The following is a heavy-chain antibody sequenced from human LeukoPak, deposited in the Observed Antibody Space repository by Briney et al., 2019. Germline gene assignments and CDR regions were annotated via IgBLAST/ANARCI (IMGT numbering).Heavy chain of an antibody. CDR1: GFTFSSYG. D-gene: IGHD1-26*01. CDR2: IWYDGSNK. Sequence: GGSLRLSCAASGFTFSSYGMHWVRQAPGKGLEWVAVIWYDGSNKYYADSVKGRFTISRDNSKNTLYLQMNSLRAEDTAVYYCAKDSGELPHYYFDYWGQGTLVTVSP. V-gene: IGHV3-33*06. J-gene: IGHJ4*02. CDR3: AKDSGELPHYYFDY.